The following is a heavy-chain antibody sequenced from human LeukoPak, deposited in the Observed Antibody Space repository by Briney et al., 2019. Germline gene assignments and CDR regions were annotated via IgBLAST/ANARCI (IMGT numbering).Heavy chain of an antibody. CDR1: GGSISSGDYY. Sequence: QPSETLSLTCTVSGGSISSGDYYWSWIRQPPGKGLEWIGYIYYSGSTYYNPSLKSRVTISVDTSKDQFSLKLSSVTAADTAVYYCARGDFYYYYMDVWGKGTTVTVSS. CDR2: IYYSGST. V-gene: IGHV4-30-4*08. CDR3: ARGDFYYYYMDV. J-gene: IGHJ6*03. D-gene: IGHD2/OR15-2a*01.